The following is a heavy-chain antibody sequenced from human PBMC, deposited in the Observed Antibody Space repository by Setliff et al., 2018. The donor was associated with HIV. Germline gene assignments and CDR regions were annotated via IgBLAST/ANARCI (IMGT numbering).Heavy chain of an antibody. V-gene: IGHV3-7*01. CDR2: INEDGSEK. D-gene: IGHD6-19*01. J-gene: IGHJ3*02. CDR3: ARAPSNGWYPDAFDI. CDR1: GFTFSSYW. Sequence: GGSLRLSCAASGFTFSSYWMTWVRQAPGKGLDWVANINEDGSEKYYLDSVKGRFTISRDNAKNSLYLQMTSLRAEDTAVYYCARAPSNGWYPDAFDIWGQGTMVTVSS.